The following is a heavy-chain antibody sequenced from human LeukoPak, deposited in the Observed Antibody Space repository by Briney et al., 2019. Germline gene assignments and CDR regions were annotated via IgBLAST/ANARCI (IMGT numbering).Heavy chain of an antibody. V-gene: IGHV3-23*01. J-gene: IGHJ4*02. D-gene: IGHD3-22*01. Sequence: GGSLRLSCAASGFTFSSYAMSWVRQAPGKGLEWVSATSGSGGSTYYADSVKGRFTISRDNSKNTLYLQMNSLRAEDTAVYYCAKDRVVVGIVDYWGQGTLVTVSS. CDR3: AKDRVVVGIVDY. CDR2: TSGSGGST. CDR1: GFTFSSYA.